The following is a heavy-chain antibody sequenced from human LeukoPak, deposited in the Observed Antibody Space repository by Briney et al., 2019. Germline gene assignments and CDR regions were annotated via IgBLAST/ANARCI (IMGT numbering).Heavy chain of an antibody. V-gene: IGHV4-4*07. Sequence: SETLSLTCSVSGGSISTYYWSWIRQPAGKGLEWIGRVYRSGNTNYNPSLKSRVTMSVDTSKNQIPLMLRSVTAADTAVYYCARDDFEYSVHYGMDVWGQGTTVTVSS. CDR2: VYRSGNT. CDR1: GGSISTYY. CDR3: ARDDFEYSVHYGMDV. D-gene: IGHD3-9*01. J-gene: IGHJ6*02.